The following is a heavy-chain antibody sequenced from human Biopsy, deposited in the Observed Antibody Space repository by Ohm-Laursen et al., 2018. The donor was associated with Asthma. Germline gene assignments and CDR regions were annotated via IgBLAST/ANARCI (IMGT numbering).Heavy chain of an antibody. CDR2: ISVYNGNT. J-gene: IGHJ6*02. Sequence: ASVKVSCKTSGYTFNSAGITWVRQAPGQGLEWMGWISVYNGNTKVAQKLQARVTMITDTSTSTAYMELRSPRSDDTAVYFCARAVDYSHYYGIDVWGQGTTVTVS. CDR3: ARAVDYSHYYGIDV. V-gene: IGHV1-18*01. D-gene: IGHD3-10*01. CDR1: GYTFNSAG.